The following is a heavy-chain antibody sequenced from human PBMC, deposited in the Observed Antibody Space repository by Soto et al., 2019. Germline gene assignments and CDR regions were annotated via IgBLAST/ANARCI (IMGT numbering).Heavy chain of an antibody. CDR3: AREAAAERNYSGLDV. Sequence: QVQLVQSGPEVRKAGASVKVSCKASGYIFSRYGISWVRQAPGQGLEWMAWFSGYNGNTKFGVRVQGRVNVTTDTSTSTAYMELRSLRSDDTAVYYCAREAAAERNYSGLDVWGQWTTVIVSS. V-gene: IGHV1-18*04. CDR1: GYIFSRYG. D-gene: IGHD6-13*01. CDR2: FSGYNGNT. J-gene: IGHJ6*02.